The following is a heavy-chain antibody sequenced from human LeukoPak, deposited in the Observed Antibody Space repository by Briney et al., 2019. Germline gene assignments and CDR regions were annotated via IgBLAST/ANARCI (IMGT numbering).Heavy chain of an antibody. CDR1: GFTFRSYW. V-gene: IGHV3-74*01. D-gene: IGHD1-26*01. CDR3: ARGRELVDY. CDR2: INTDGRST. Sequence: PGGSLRLSCAASGFTFRSYWMHWVRQAPGKGLVWVSRINTDGRSTSYADSVKDRFTISRDNAKNTLFLQMNSLRAEDTAVYYCARGRELVDYWGQGTLVTVSS. J-gene: IGHJ4*02.